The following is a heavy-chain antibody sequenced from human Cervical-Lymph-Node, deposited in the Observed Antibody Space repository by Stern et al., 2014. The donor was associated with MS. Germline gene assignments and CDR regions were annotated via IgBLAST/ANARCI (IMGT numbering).Heavy chain of an antibody. CDR2: VYYSGTT. CDR1: GDSISSYY. D-gene: IGHD4-23*01. J-gene: IGHJ4*02. Sequence: QMQLVQSGPGLVKPSETLSLTCTVSGDSISSYYWSWIRQPPGKGLEWIGHVYYSGTTYYNPSLTGRVTISVDPSKKQFSLKLNSVTAADTAVYYCARLSTVVDYWGQGTLVTVSS. CDR3: ARLSTVVDY. V-gene: IGHV4-59*08.